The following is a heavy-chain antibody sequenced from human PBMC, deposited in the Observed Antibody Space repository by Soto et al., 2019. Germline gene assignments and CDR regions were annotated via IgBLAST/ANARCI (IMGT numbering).Heavy chain of an antibody. V-gene: IGHV3-23*01. J-gene: IGHJ4*02. CDR3: AKRSPYSSGWYSPIFDY. CDR1: GFSFSDYA. D-gene: IGHD6-13*01. Sequence: PGGSLRLSCAASGFSFSDYAMSWVRLAPGKGLEWVSVISESGGSTHYADSVRGRFTVSRDNSKNSLSLRMNSLRDEDTAVYFCAKRSPYSSGWYSPIFDYWGQGALVTVSS. CDR2: ISESGGST.